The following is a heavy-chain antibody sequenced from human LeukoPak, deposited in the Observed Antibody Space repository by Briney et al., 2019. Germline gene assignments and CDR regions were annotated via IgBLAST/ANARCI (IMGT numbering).Heavy chain of an antibody. CDR1: GFTFSSYW. Sequence: GGSLRLSCAASGFTFSSYWMSWVRQAPGKGLEWVANIKQDGSEKYYVDSVKGRFTISRDNSKNTLYLQMNSLRAEDTAVYYCAKRSYVDTAMVTMIDYWGQGTLVTVSS. CDR2: IKQDGSEK. CDR3: AKRSYVDTAMVTMIDY. V-gene: IGHV3-7*03. J-gene: IGHJ4*02. D-gene: IGHD5-18*01.